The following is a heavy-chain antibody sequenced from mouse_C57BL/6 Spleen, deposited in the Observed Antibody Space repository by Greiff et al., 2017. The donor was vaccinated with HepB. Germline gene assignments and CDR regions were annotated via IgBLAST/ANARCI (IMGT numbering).Heavy chain of an antibody. CDR2: ISSGSSTI. V-gene: IGHV5-17*01. D-gene: IGHD1-1*01. CDR3: ANHYYGSSYPAWFAY. CDR1: GFTFSDYG. J-gene: IGHJ3*01. Sequence: EVHLVESGGGLVKPGGSLKLSCAASGFTFSDYGMHWVRQAPEKGLEWVAYISSGSSTIYYADTVKGRFTISRDNAKNTLFLQMTSLRSEDTAMYYCANHYYGSSYPAWFAYWGQGTLVTVSA.